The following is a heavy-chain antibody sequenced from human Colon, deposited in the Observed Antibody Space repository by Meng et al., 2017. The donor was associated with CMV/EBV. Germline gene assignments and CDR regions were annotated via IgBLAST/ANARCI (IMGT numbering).Heavy chain of an antibody. CDR3: ARGIVGRAPLDV. CDR1: GDSLSPHY. D-gene: IGHD3-16*02. CDR2: IHDSVST. J-gene: IGHJ6*02. V-gene: IGHV4-59*11. Sequence: SETLSLTCTASGDSLSPHYWSWTRQSPGKGLEWIGFIHDSVSTIYNPSLQRRVTISVDTSKNQFSLQLNSVTAAGTAIYYCARGIVGRAPLDVWGQGTTVTVSS.